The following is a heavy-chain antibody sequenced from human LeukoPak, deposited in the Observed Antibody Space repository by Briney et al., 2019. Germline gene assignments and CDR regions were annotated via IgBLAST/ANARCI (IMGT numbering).Heavy chain of an antibody. CDR2: IYSPGST. J-gene: IGHJ4*02. D-gene: IGHD6-13*01. V-gene: IGHV4-4*07. CDR3: ARQIASAGTAGFDF. Sequence: SGTLSLTRTVSVGSISTYYWSWIRQPAPKGLEWIWRIYSPGSTHYNPSLKSRVTMSVDTSKNQFSLRLSAVTAADTAVYYCARQIASAGTAGFDFWGQGALVTVSS. CDR1: VGSISTYY.